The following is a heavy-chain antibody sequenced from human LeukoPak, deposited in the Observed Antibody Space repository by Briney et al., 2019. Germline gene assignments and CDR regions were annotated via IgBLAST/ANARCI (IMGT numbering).Heavy chain of an antibody. Sequence: SETLSLTCTVSGGSISSGSYYWSWIRQPAGKGLEWIGRIYTSGSTNYNPSPKSRVTISVDTSKNQFSLKLSSVTAADTAVYYCARYVGAFDYWGQGTLVTVSS. D-gene: IGHD1-26*01. V-gene: IGHV4-61*02. J-gene: IGHJ4*02. CDR2: IYTSGST. CDR1: GGSISSGSYY. CDR3: ARYVGAFDY.